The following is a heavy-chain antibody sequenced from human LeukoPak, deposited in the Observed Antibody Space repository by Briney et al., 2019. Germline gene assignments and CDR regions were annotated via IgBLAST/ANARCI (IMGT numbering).Heavy chain of an antibody. CDR2: IYTSGST. J-gene: IGHJ1*01. CDR3: ARSAKWELLSYFQH. Sequence: PSETLSLTCTVSGDSISSDNYYWSWIRQPAGKGLEWIGRIYTSGSTTYNPSLKSRVTISLDTSRNQFSLRLSSVTAADTAMYYCARSAKWELLSYFQHWGQGTLVTVSS. V-gene: IGHV4-61*02. CDR1: GDSISSDNYY. D-gene: IGHD1-26*01.